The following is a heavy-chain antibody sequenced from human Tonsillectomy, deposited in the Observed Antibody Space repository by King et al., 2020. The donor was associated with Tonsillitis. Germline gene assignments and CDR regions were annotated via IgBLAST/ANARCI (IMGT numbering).Heavy chain of an antibody. V-gene: IGHV4-59*01. CDR1: GGSISSYY. J-gene: IGHJ4*02. CDR2: IYYSGST. CDR3: ARGGADFDY. D-gene: IGHD3-10*01. Sequence: VQLQESGPGLVKPSETMSLTCTVSGGSISSYYWSWIRQPPGKGLAWLGYIYYSGSTNYNPSLKSRVTISVATSKNQFSLKLSSVTAADTAVYYCARGGADFDYWGQGTLVTVSS.